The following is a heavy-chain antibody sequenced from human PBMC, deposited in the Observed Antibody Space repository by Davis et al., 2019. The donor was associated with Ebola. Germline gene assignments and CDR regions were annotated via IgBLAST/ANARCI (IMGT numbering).Heavy chain of an antibody. Sequence: GESLKISCQGPGYIFTNYWIGWVRQKPGKGLEWMGVIFPGDSYTIYSPSFQGQVTFSADKSINTAYLQWDSLKASDTAIYYCALKTGTTPYDWFDPWGQGTLVNVSS. V-gene: IGHV5-51*01. J-gene: IGHJ5*02. CDR1: GYIFTNYW. D-gene: IGHD1-1*01. CDR2: IFPGDSYT. CDR3: ALKTGTTPYDWFDP.